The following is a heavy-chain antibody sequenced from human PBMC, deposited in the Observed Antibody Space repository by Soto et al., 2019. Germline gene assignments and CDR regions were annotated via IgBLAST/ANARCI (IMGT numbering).Heavy chain of an antibody. CDR3: AKDLDRVPAAMVPTRPFDY. D-gene: IGHD2-2*01. CDR1: GFTFSSYA. J-gene: IGHJ4*02. V-gene: IGHV3-23*01. CDR2: ISGSGGST. Sequence: GGSLRLSCAASGFTFSSYAMSWVRQAPGKGLEWVSAISGSGGSTYYADSVKGRFTISRDNSKNTLYLQMNSLRAEDTAVYYCAKDLDRVPAAMVPTRPFDYWGQGTLVTVSS.